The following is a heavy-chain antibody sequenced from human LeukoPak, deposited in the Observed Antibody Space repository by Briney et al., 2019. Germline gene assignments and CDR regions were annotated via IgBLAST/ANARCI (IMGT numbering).Heavy chain of an antibody. Sequence: KSWETLSLTCTVSDGSISGYYWNWIRHSPGKGLEWIGYMFYSGSINYNPSLKSRVTMSVDTSKNQFSLKLSSVTAADTAVYYCARRGSSSSGYGLDVWGQGTTVTVSS. J-gene: IGHJ6*02. CDR2: MFYSGSI. V-gene: IGHV4-59*08. CDR1: DGSISGYY. D-gene: IGHD2-2*01. CDR3: ARRGSSSSGYGLDV.